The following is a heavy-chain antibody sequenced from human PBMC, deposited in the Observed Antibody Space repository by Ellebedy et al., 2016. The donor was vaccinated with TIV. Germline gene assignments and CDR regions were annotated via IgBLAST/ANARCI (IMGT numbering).Heavy chain of an antibody. V-gene: IGHV3-7*03. CDR3: ARSRGVRY. J-gene: IGHJ4*02. D-gene: IGHD2-8*01. Sequence: PGGSLRLSCAASGFTFSNYWLTWVRKAPGKGPECVAKIKQDGSEKYFVDSVKGRFTISRENAKNSLYLQMNSLRAEDTAVYFCARSRGVRYWGQGTLVTVSS. CDR1: GFTFSNYW. CDR2: IKQDGSEK.